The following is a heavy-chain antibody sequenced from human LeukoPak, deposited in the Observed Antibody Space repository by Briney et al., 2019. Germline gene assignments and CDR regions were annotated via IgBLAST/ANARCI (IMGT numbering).Heavy chain of an antibody. J-gene: IGHJ1*01. CDR2: ISGSGGST. V-gene: IGHV3-23*01. D-gene: IGHD3-22*01. CDR3: AKDPNDSSGYYRRGYFQH. Sequence: PGGSLRLSCAASGFTFSNAWMSWVRQAPGKGLKWVSAISGSGGSTFYADSVKGRFTISRDNSKNALFLQMNSLRVEDTGVYYCAKDPNDSSGYYRRGYFQHWGQGTLVTVSS. CDR1: GFTFSNAW.